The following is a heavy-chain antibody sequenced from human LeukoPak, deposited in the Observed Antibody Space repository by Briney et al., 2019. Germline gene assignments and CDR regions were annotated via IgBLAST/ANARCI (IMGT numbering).Heavy chain of an antibody. Sequence: SVKVSCTASGGTSSNYAISWVRQAPGQGLEWMGGIIPIFGAPNYAQRFQGRVTITADESTGTAYMELSSLRSEDTAVYYCARDDIVVVPAAYYYYYGMDVWGQGTTVTVSS. CDR3: ARDDIVVVPAAYYYYYGMDV. CDR2: IIPIFGAP. J-gene: IGHJ6*02. CDR1: GGTSSNYA. D-gene: IGHD2-2*01. V-gene: IGHV1-69*13.